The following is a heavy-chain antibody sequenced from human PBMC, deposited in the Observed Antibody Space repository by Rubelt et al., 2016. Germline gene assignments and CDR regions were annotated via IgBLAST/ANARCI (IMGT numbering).Heavy chain of an antibody. Sequence: QVQLVQSGAEVKKPGASVKVSCKASGYTFTSYGISWVRQAPGQGLEGMGWINAYNGNTNYAQKLQGRVTMTTDTSTSTAYMELRSLRSDDTAVYYCARVISGVEYSSSWHFDYWGQGTLVTVSS. V-gene: IGHV1-18*01. D-gene: IGHD6-13*01. J-gene: IGHJ4*02. CDR1: GYTFTSYG. CDR3: ARVISGVEYSSSWHFDY. CDR2: INAYNGNT.